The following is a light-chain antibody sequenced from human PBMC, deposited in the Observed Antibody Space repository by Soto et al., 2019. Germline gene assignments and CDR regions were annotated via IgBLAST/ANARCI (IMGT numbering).Light chain of an antibody. J-gene: IGKJ5*01. Sequence: DIQMTQSPSTLSASVGDRVTITCRASQSISSWLAWYQQKPGKAPKLLIYDAYSLESGVPSRFSGSGFGTDFTLTIRSLQPGDFATYYCKQADTFPITFGQGTRLEIK. CDR1: QSISSW. CDR3: KQADTFPIT. V-gene: IGKV1-5*01. CDR2: DAY.